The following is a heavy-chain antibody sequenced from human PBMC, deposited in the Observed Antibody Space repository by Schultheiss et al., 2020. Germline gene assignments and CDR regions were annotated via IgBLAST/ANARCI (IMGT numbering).Heavy chain of an antibody. Sequence: GGSLRLSCAASGFTFSSYGMHWVRQAPGKGLEWVAVISYDGSNKYYADSVKGRFTISRDNSKNTLYLQMNSLRAEDTAVYYCAKYGSAELRPDYWGQGTLVTVSS. CDR2: ISYDGSNK. CDR3: AKYGSAELRPDY. J-gene: IGHJ4*02. CDR1: GFTFSSYG. D-gene: IGHD1-7*01. V-gene: IGHV3-30*18.